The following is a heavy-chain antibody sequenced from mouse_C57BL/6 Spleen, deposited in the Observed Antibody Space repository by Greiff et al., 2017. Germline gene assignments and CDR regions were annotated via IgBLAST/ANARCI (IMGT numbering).Heavy chain of an antibody. J-gene: IGHJ1*03. D-gene: IGHD1-1*01. CDR2: IYPGDGDT. Sequence: QVQLQQSGPELVKPGASVKISCKASGYAFSSSWMNWVKQRPGKGLEWIGRIYPGDGDTNYNGKFKGKATLTADKSSSTAYMQLSSLTSEDSAVYFGARSWSTTVVATKYFDVWGTGTTVTVSS. CDR1: GYAFSSSW. CDR3: ARSWSTTVVATKYFDV. V-gene: IGHV1-82*01.